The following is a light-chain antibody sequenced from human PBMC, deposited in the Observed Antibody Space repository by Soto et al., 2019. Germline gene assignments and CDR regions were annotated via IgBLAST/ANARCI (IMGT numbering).Light chain of an antibody. CDR1: QNINTD. V-gene: IGKV1-39*01. CDR3: QQSYTSLGA. Sequence: DIQMTQSPSSLSASVGDRVTITCRASQNINTDLNWYQQKTGKGHKLLIYAASTLQSGVPSRFRGSGFGTDFTLTIIRLQPEDVATYCCQQSYTSLGAFGGGTKVEIK. J-gene: IGKJ4*01. CDR2: AAS.